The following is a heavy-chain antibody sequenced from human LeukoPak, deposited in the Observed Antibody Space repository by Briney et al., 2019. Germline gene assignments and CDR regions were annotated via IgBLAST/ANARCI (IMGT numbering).Heavy chain of an antibody. CDR2: INHSGST. D-gene: IGHD3-9*01. CDR1: GGSFSGYY. CDR3: ARGLEHYDILTGYYSQEFDY. Sequence: SETLSLTCAVYGGSFSGYYWSWIRQPPGKGLEWIGEINHSGSTNYNPSLKSRVTISVDTSKNQSSLKLSSVTAADTAVYYCARGLEHYDILTGYYSQEFDYWGQGTLVTVSS. J-gene: IGHJ4*02. V-gene: IGHV4-34*01.